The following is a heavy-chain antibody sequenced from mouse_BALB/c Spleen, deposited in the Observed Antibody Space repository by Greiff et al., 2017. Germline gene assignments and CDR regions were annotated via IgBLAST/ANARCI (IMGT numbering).Heavy chain of an antibody. J-gene: IGHJ3*01. Sequence: QVQLKQPGAELVKPGASVKLSCKASGYTFTSYYMYWVKQRPGQGLEWIGGINPSNGGTNFNEKFKSKATLTVDKSSSTAYMQLSSLTSEDSAVYYCTRRLYDGYSAWFAYWGQGTLVTVSA. CDR2: INPSNGGT. CDR3: TRRLYDGYSAWFAY. CDR1: GYTFTSYY. D-gene: IGHD2-3*01. V-gene: IGHV1S81*02.